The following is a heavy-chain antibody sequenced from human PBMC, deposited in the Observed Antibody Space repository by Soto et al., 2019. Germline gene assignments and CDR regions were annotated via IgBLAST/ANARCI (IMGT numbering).Heavy chain of an antibody. CDR1: GGSTSNYY. J-gene: IGHJ4*02. CDR2: VHDSGTT. D-gene: IGHD3-3*01. Sequence: SETLSLTCTVSGGSTSNYYWSWIRQPPGKGLEWIGYVHDSGTTYYNPSLKSRVTISLDPSKNHFSLKLTSVTAADTAMYYCARAVNDFWSGFSYYFDFWGQGNMVTVSS. V-gene: IGHV4-59*01. CDR3: ARAVNDFWSGFSYYFDF.